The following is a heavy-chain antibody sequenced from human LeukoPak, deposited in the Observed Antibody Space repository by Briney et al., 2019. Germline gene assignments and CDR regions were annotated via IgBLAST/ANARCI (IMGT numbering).Heavy chain of an antibody. Sequence: GGSLRLSCAASGFTFSSYWMNWARQAPGKGLEWVASINHNENVNCYVDSVKGRFTISRDNAKNSLYLQMSNLRAEDTAVYFCARDSLGTIVGATKHFDYWGQGTLVTVSS. CDR1: GFTFSSYW. CDR2: INHNENVN. V-gene: IGHV3-7*03. D-gene: IGHD1-26*01. J-gene: IGHJ4*02. CDR3: ARDSLGTIVGATKHFDY.